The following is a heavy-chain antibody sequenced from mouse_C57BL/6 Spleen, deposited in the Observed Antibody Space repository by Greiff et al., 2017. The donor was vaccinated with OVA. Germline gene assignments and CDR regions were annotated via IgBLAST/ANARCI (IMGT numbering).Heavy chain of an antibody. CDR3: ARDGYDGYSFDY. CDR2: ISDGGSYT. D-gene: IGHD2-3*01. CDR1: GFTFSSYA. Sequence: EVKLVESGGGLVKPGGSLKLSCAASGFTFSSYAMSWVRQTPEKRLEWVATISDGGSYTYYPDNVKGRFTISRDNAKNNLYLQMSHLKSEDTAMYYCARDGYDGYSFDYWGQGTTLTVSS. V-gene: IGHV5-4*01. J-gene: IGHJ2*01.